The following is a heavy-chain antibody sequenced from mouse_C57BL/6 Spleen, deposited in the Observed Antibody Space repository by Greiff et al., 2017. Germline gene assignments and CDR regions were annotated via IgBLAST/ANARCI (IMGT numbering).Heavy chain of an antibody. J-gene: IGHJ2*01. CDR2: INPNNGGT. Sequence: VQLQQSGPELVKPGASVKISCKASGYTFTDYYMNWVKQSHGKSLEWIGDINPNNGGTSYNQKFKGKATLTVDKSSSTAYMELRSLTSEDSAVYYGARYPPEDSYFDYWGQGTTLTVSS. V-gene: IGHV1-26*01. CDR1: GYTFTDYY. CDR3: ARYPPEDSYFDY.